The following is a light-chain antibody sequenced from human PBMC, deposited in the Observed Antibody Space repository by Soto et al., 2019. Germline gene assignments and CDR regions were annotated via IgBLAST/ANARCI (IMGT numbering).Light chain of an antibody. CDR3: CSYAGSLL. J-gene: IGLJ2*01. V-gene: IGLV2-23*01. CDR1: SSDVGSYNL. Sequence: QSVLTQPASVSGSPGQSITISCTGTSSDVGSYNLVSWYQQHPGKAPKLMIYEGSKRPSGVSNRFSGSKSGNTASLTISGLQAEAEADYYCCSYAGSLLFGGGTKLTVL. CDR2: EGS.